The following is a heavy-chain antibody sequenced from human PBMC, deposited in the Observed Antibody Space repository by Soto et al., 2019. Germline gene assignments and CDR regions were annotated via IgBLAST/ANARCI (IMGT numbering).Heavy chain of an antibody. D-gene: IGHD1-1*01. CDR2: ISAHNGNT. J-gene: IGHJ4*02. V-gene: IGHV1-18*01. CDR3: ARGRYGDY. CDR1: GYGFTTYG. Sequence: QVHLVQSGAEVKKPGASVKVSCKGSGYGFTTYGITWVRQAPGQGLEWMAWISAHNGNTNYAQKLQGRVTVTRDTSPSTDYMELRSLRSDDTAVYYCARGRYGDYWGQGALVTVSS.